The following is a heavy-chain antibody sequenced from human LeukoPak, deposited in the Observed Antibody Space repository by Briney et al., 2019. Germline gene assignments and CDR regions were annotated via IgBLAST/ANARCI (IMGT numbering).Heavy chain of an antibody. D-gene: IGHD3-22*01. CDR2: ISSSSSYI. Sequence: GGSLRLSCAASGFTFSSYSMNWVRQAPGKGLEWVSSISSSSSYIYYADSVKGRFTISRDNAKNSLYLQMNSLRAEDTAVYYCARGGSAVVVPAFDAFDIWGQGTMVTVSS. CDR1: GFTFSSYS. J-gene: IGHJ3*02. CDR3: ARGGSAVVVPAFDAFDI. V-gene: IGHV3-21*01.